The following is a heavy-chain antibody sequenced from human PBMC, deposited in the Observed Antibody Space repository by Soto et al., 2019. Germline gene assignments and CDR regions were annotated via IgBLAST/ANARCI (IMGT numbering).Heavy chain of an antibody. CDR3: ARSSGYSSSRFDY. D-gene: IGHD6-13*01. CDR2: IYYSGST. V-gene: IGHV4-59*01. Sequence: SETLSLTCSVSGGSTRSYYWSWIRQPPGKGLEWIGYIYYSGSTNYNPSLKSRVTISVDTSKNQFSLKLSSVTAADTAVYYCARSSGYSSSRFDYLGQVNLVTVSS. J-gene: IGHJ4*02. CDR1: GGSTRSYY.